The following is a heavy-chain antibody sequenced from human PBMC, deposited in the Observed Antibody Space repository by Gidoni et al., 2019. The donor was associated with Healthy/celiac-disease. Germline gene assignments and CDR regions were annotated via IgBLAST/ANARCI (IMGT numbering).Heavy chain of an antibody. CDR3: ARDLITMVRARGRGANWFDP. J-gene: IGHJ5*02. CDR1: GYTFTSYY. V-gene: IGHV1-46*03. Sequence: QVQLVQSGAEVKKPGASVKVSCKASGYTFTSYYMHWVRQAPGQGLEWMGIINPSGGSTSYAQKFQGRVTMTRDTSTSTVYMELSSLRSEDTAVYYCARDLITMVRARGRGANWFDPWGQGTLVTVSS. CDR2: INPSGGST. D-gene: IGHD3-10*01.